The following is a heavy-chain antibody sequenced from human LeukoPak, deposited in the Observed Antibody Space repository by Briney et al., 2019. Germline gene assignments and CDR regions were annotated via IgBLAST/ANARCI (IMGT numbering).Heavy chain of an antibody. J-gene: IGHJ3*02. CDR1: GFTFSDFY. Sequence: GGSLRLSCAASGFTFSDFYMSWIRQAPGKGLEWVSYISSSGSTIYYADSVKGRFTISRDNAKMSLYLQMNSLRAEDTAVYYCAMESAGSADAFDIWGQGTMVTVSS. V-gene: IGHV3-11*01. D-gene: IGHD3-3*01. CDR3: AMESAGSADAFDI. CDR2: ISSSGSTI.